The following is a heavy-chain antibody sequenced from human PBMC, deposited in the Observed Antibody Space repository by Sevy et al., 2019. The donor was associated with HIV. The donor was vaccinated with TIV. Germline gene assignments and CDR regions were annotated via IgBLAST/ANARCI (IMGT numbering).Heavy chain of an antibody. V-gene: IGHV3-30-3*01. CDR3: ASLLSAFDI. CDR1: GFTFSSYA. J-gene: IGHJ3*02. Sequence: GGSLRLSCAASGFTFSSYAMHWVRQAPGKGLEWVAVISYDGSNKYYADSVKGRFTISRDNSKNTLYLPMNSLRAEDTAVYYCASLLSAFDIWGQGTMVSVSS. CDR2: ISYDGSNK. D-gene: IGHD3-16*02.